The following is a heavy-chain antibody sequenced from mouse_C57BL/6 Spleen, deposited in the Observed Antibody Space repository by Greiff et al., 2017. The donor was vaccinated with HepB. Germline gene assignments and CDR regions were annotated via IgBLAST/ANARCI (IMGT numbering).Heavy chain of an antibody. CDR1: GYTFTSYW. V-gene: IGHV1-62-3*01. CDR3: TTRLRQGGDY. Sequence: QVQLQQSGAELVKPGASVKLSCKASGYTFTSYWMHWVKQRPGRGLEWIGRIDPNSGGTKYNEKFQGKATMTADTSSNTAYLQLSSLTSEDTAVYYCTTRLRQGGDYWGQGTTLTVSS. D-gene: IGHD2-4*01. J-gene: IGHJ2*01. CDR2: IDPNSGGT.